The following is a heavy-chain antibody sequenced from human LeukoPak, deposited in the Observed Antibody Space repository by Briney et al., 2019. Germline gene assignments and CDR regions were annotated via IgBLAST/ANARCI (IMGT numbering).Heavy chain of an antibody. D-gene: IGHD3/OR15-3a*01. V-gene: IGHV4-38-2*02. Sequence: SETLSLTCTVSGYSLSKGYYWGWIRPPPGKGLEWVGSISHRGSTHYNPSLRRRNTTPLHRPKQNFSLKLTSVTPAETAVYFCARGGEYYAIWERYDGYSDYWGQGISVTVSS. CDR2: ISHRGST. CDR1: GYSLSKGYY. J-gene: IGHJ4*02. CDR3: ARGGEYYAIWERYDGYSDY.